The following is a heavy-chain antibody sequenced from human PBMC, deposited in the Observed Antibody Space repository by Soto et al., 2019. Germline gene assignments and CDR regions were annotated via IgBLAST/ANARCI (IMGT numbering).Heavy chain of an antibody. CDR1: GGSFSGYY. CDR3: ARRGSYGSGSIDY. V-gene: IGHV4-34*01. CDR2: INHSGST. Sequence: SETLSLTCAVYGGSFSGYYWSWIRQPPGKGLEWIGEINHSGSTNYNPSLKSRVTISVDTSKNQFSLKLSSVTAADTAVYYCARRGSYGSGSIDYWGQGXLVTVS. J-gene: IGHJ4*02. D-gene: IGHD3-10*01.